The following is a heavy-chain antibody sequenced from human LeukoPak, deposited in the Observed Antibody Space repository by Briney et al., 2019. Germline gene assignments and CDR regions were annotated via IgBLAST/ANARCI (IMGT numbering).Heavy chain of an antibody. CDR1: GFTFSNAW. CDR2: IKSKTDGGTT. J-gene: IGHJ6*03. V-gene: IGHV3-15*01. CDR3: TTDLWYSSSWYLGHYYYYMDV. D-gene: IGHD6-13*01. Sequence: GGSLRLSCAASGFTFSNAWMSWVRQAPGKGLEWVGRIKSKTDGGTTDYAAPVKGRFTISRDDSKNTLYLQMNSLKTEDTAVYYCTTDLWYSSSWYLGHYYYYMDVWGKGTTVTVSS.